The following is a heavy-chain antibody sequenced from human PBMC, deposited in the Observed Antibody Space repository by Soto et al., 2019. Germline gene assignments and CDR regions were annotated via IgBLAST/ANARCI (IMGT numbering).Heavy chain of an antibody. D-gene: IGHD6-13*01. CDR2: ISAYNGNT. J-gene: IGHJ6*02. CDR1: GYTFTSYG. Sequence: ASVKVSCKASGYTFTSYGISWVRQAPGQGLEWMGWISAYNGNTNYAQKLQGRVTITTDTSTSTAYMELRSLRSDDMVVYSCQIRVELGYSSSWPPRTHYYYYGMDVWGQGTTVTVSS. CDR3: QIRVELGYSSSWPPRTHYYYYGMDV. V-gene: IGHV1-18*03.